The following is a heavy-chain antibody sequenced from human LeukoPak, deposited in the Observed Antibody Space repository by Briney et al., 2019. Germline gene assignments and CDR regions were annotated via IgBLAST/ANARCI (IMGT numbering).Heavy chain of an antibody. J-gene: IGHJ3*01. V-gene: IGHV4-39*02. Sequence: SETQSLICTVSGRFISSSTYYGGWSRQPPGKGLEWIESIYYSGSTYNNPSLKSRVTIFVDTSKNHFSLKLSSVTATDTAVYYCARTYGDYDDAFDVWGQGTMVTVSS. CDR3: ARTYGDYDDAFDV. CDR1: GRFISSSTYY. CDR2: IYYSGST. D-gene: IGHD4-17*01.